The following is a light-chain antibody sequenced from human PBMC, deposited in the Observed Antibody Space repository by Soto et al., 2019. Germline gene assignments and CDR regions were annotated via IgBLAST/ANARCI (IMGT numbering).Light chain of an antibody. V-gene: IGKV3-20*01. CDR3: QQYNNWPPTWT. Sequence: IVLTQSPGTLSLSPGERATLSCRASQSVGSSFLAWFQHKPGQAPRLLIYGASSRATGIPDRFSGSGSGTEFTLTISSLQSEDFAVYYCQQYNNWPPTWTFGQGTKVDVK. CDR2: GAS. CDR1: QSVGSSF. J-gene: IGKJ1*01.